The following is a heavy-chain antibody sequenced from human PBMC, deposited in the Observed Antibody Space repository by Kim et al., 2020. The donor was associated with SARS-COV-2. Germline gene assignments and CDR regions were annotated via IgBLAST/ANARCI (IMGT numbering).Heavy chain of an antibody. D-gene: IGHD2-15*01. V-gene: IGHV4-39*01. CDR2: IYYSGST. CDR3: ARTVVVAATVWFDP. Sequence: SETLSLTCTVSGGSISSSSYYWGWIRQPPGKGLEWIGSIYYSGSTYYNPSLKSRVTISVDTSKNQFSLKLSSVTAADTAVYYCARTVVVAATVWFDPWGQGTLVTVSS. CDR1: GGSISSSSYY. J-gene: IGHJ5*02.